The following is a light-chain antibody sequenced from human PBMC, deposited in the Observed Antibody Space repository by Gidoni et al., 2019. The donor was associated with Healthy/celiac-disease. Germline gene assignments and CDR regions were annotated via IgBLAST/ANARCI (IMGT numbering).Light chain of an antibody. V-gene: IGLV2-18*01. CDR3: SLYTSSSTWV. J-gene: IGLJ3*02. Sequence: QSALTQPPSVSGSPGHSVTISCTGTSRDVGSYNRVSWYQQPPGTAPKLMSYEVSHRPSGVPDRFSGSKSGNTASLTISGLQAEDEADYYCSLYTSSSTWVFGGGTKLTVL. CDR2: EVS. CDR1: SRDVGSYNR.